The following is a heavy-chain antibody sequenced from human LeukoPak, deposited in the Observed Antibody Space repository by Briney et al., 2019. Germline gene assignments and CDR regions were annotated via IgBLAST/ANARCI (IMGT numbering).Heavy chain of an antibody. CDR2: IYSTGNT. V-gene: IGHV4-30-4*01. Sequence: PSETLSLTCTVSGGSIGSGDRYWGWIRQSPGKGLEWIGYIYSTGNTYYNPSLKSRVIISVDTSKNQFSLELNSVTAADTAVYYCARDSYSYGYGGFDYWGQGILVTVSS. D-gene: IGHD5-18*01. CDR1: GGSIGSGDRY. J-gene: IGHJ4*02. CDR3: ARDSYSYGYGGFDY.